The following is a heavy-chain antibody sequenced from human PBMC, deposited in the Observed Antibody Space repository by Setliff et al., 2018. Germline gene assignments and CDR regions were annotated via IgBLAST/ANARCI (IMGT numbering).Heavy chain of an antibody. CDR1: GGTFSTYA. D-gene: IGHD3-22*01. Sequence: SVKVSCKASGGTFSTYAIDWVRQAPGQGLEWMGGIIPMFGTTNYARKFQGRVTITADESTITAYMELSSLRSEDTAVYYCARVRVDSRSSTDYRYYMDVWGKGTTVTVSS. J-gene: IGHJ6*03. CDR3: ARVRVDSRSSTDYRYYMDV. CDR2: IIPMFGTT. V-gene: IGHV1-69*13.